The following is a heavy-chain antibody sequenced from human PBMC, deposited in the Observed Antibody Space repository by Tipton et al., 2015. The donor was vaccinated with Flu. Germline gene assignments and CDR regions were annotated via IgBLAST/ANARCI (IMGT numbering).Heavy chain of an antibody. J-gene: IGHJ4*02. Sequence: TLSLTCAVSDYSISSGYYWGWIRQPPGKGLEWIGYIYHSGSTYYNPSLKSRVTISVDRSKNQFTLKLSSVTAADTAVYYCARGGLLWFGELSPGYFDYWGQGTLVTVSS. CDR3: ARGGLLWFGELSPGYFDY. CDR2: IYHSGST. CDR1: DYSISSGYY. D-gene: IGHD3-10*01. V-gene: IGHV4-38-2*01.